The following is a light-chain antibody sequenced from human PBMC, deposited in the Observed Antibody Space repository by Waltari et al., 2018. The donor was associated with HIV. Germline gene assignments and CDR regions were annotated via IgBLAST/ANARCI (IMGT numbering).Light chain of an antibody. V-gene: IGLV3-19*01. CDR1: SLRRYY. Sequence: SSELTQDPSVSVALGQTVRITCQGDSLRRYYASWYQQRPGQAPILVIYGKNKRPSGIPDRFSGSSSGNITSLTITGAQAEDEADYYCDSRDSSDNPVVFGGGTKLTVL. CDR2: GKN. CDR3: DSRDSSDNPVV. J-gene: IGLJ2*01.